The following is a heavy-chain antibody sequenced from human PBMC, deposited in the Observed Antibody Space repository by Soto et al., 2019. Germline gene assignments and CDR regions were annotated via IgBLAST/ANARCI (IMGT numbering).Heavy chain of an antibody. Sequence: GGSLRLSCAASGFTFSRHWMHWVRQTPGKGPVWVSRINDGGSSTKYADYVKGRFTIARDNAKNTVFLQMSSLRAEDTAVYYCAREVIAATGTIRWFDPWGQGTQVTVSS. CDR3: AREVIAATGTIRWFDP. V-gene: IGHV3-74*03. J-gene: IGHJ5*02. CDR2: INDGGSST. D-gene: IGHD6-25*01. CDR1: GFTFSRHW.